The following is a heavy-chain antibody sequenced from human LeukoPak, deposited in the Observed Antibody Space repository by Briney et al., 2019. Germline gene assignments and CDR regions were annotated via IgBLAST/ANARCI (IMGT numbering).Heavy chain of an antibody. J-gene: IGHJ4*02. CDR1: GYTFADYW. V-gene: IGHV5-51*01. Sequence: GESLKISCKASGYTFADYWIGWVRQMPGKGLEWMGIIYPGESDIRYNPSFQGQVTISADKSISTAYLQWASLQASDTAMYYCAGGTGLVDYWGQGTLVTVSS. CDR2: IYPGESDI. D-gene: IGHD3-16*01. CDR3: AGGTGLVDY.